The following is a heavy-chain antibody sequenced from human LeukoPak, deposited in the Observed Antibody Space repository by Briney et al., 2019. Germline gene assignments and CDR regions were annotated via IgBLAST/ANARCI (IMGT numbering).Heavy chain of an antibody. CDR2: INHSGST. V-gene: IGHV4-34*01. CDR3: ARTRGNWNYLYY. D-gene: IGHD1-20*01. CDR1: GGSFSGYY. Sequence: PSETLSLTCAVYGGSFSGYYWSWIRQPPGKVLEWIGEINHSGSTNYNPSLKSRVTISVDTSKNQFSLKLSSVTAADTAVYYCARTRGNWNYLYYRGQGTLVTVSS. J-gene: IGHJ4*02.